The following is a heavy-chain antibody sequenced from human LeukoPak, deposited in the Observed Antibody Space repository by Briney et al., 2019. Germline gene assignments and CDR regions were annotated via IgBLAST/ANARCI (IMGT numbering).Heavy chain of an antibody. CDR1: GFTFSSYW. CDR3: SRGYCSSVSCPLMDV. Sequence: PGGSLRLSCAASGFTFSSYWMPWVRQAPGKGLEWVAVISNDGNDKYYADSMKGRFTVSRDNSKNTLNLQMNSLRPDDTAVYYCSRGYCSSVSCPLMDVWGQGTTVTVSS. CDR2: ISNDGNDK. D-gene: IGHD2-2*01. V-gene: IGHV3-30-3*01. J-gene: IGHJ6*02.